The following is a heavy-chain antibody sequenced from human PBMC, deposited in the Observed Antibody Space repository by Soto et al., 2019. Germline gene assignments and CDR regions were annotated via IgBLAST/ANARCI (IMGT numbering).Heavy chain of an antibody. CDR3: ANTSYFDNSGSDY. CDR2: TYYSGST. V-gene: IGHV4-30-4*08. Sequence: SETLSLTCIVSGGSLSSGSYYWSWIRQPPGKGLEWIGYTYYSGSTYYNPSLKSRVNISIDTSKNQFSLILSSVTAADTAVYYCANTSYFDNSGSDYWGQGTLVTVSS. J-gene: IGHJ4*02. D-gene: IGHD3-22*01. CDR1: GGSLSSGSYY.